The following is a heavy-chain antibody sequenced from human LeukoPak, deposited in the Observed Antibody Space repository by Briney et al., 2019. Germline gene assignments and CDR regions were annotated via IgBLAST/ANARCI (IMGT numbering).Heavy chain of an antibody. CDR1: GGSISSSRYY. D-gene: IGHD1-26*01. V-gene: IGHV4-39*07. CDR2: SYYSGST. CDR3: ASGVGATGSLDY. J-gene: IGHJ4*02. Sequence: SETLSLTCTVSGGSISSSRYYWGWIRQPPGKGLEWIGSSYYSGSTYDNPSVNSRVSITEDTSKNQFSLKPSSVTAAHTAVYYCASGVGATGSLDYWGQGTLVTVSS.